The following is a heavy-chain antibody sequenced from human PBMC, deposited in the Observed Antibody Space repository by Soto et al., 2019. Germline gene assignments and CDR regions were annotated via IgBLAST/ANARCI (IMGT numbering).Heavy chain of an antibody. CDR2: INDSGNI. Sequence: SETLSLTCAVYGGSLSGYQWTWIRQTPGKGLEWIGEINDSGNINYNPSLKSRVTILVDTAKKQISLKLSSVTAADTAVYYCARGLILWFGELSRRGGYYYYMDVWGKGTTVTVSS. CDR1: GGSLSGYQ. CDR3: ARGLILWFGELSRRGGYYYYMDV. D-gene: IGHD3-10*01. V-gene: IGHV4-34*01. J-gene: IGHJ6*03.